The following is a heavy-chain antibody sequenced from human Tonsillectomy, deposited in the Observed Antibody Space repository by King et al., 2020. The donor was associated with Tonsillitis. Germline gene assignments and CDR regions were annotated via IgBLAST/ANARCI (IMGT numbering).Heavy chain of an antibody. CDR1: GLTFSSYA. CDR2: ISGSGGST. J-gene: IGHJ3*02. CDR3: AKDPRLTYNNGWSGVDAFDI. Sequence: VQLVESGGGLVQPGGSLRLSCSASGLTFSSYAMSWVRQAPGKGLEGVSVISGSGGSTYYADSVKGRFTVSRDNSKNTLYLQMNSLRAEDTAVYYCAKDPRLTYNNGWSGVDAFDIWGQGTMVTDSS. V-gene: IGHV3-23*04. D-gene: IGHD6-19*01.